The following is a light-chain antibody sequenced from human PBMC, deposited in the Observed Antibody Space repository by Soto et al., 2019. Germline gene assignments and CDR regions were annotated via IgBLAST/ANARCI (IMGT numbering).Light chain of an antibody. CDR1: QTFSSSH. J-gene: IGKJ1*01. CDR2: SAS. Sequence: EIVLTHSPGTLSLSPWERATLSCRASQTFSSSHLAWYQQKPGQAPRLIIYSASTRATGIPDRFSGSGSGTDFTLTISRLEPEDFGVYYCQQYRSCPRTFGQGTKVDIK. V-gene: IGKV3-20*01. CDR3: QQYRSCPRT.